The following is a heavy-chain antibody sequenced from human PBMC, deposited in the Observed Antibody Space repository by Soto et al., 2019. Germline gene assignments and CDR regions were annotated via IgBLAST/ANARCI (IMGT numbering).Heavy chain of an antibody. J-gene: IGHJ6*02. CDR1: GGTFSSYA. CDR2: IIPIFGTA. V-gene: IGHV1-69*12. CDR3: ARDRIGGDRYYYYYGMDV. Sequence: QVQLVQSGAEVKKPGSSVKVSCKASGGTFSSYAISWVRQAPGQGLEWMGGIIPIFGTANYAQKFQGRVTIPADXXTXTGXMELSSLRSEDTAVYYCARDRIGGDRYYYYYGMDVWGQGTTVTVSS. D-gene: IGHD2-15*01.